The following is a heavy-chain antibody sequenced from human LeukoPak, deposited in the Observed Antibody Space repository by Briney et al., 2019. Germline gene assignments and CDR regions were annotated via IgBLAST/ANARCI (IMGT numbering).Heavy chain of an antibody. CDR2: INPNSGGT. Sequence: ASVKVSCKASGYTFTGYYMHWVRQAPGQGLEWMGWINPNSGGTNYTQKFQGRVTMTRDTSIGTAYMELSRLRSDDTAVYYCARGPSYFWSGYPDYWGQGTLVTVSS. V-gene: IGHV1-2*02. J-gene: IGHJ4*02. CDR3: ARGPSYFWSGYPDY. D-gene: IGHD3-3*01. CDR1: GYTFTGYY.